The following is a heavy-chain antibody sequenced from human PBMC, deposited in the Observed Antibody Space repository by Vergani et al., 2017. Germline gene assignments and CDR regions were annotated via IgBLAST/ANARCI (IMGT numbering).Heavy chain of an antibody. D-gene: IGHD2-8*02. Sequence: EVQLVESGGGVVRPGDSLRLSCVGPGFTFNDYALSWVRQAPGKGLEWVAGVIWNGGTTGYGDSVQGRFTLSRDNAKHSVFLQINSLRADDTALYYCTRVREGSGAPHFYCGMDVWGQGTTVTVSS. J-gene: IGHJ6*02. CDR3: TRVREGSGAPHFYCGMDV. V-gene: IGHV3-20*04. CDR1: GFTFNDYA. CDR2: VIWNGGTT.